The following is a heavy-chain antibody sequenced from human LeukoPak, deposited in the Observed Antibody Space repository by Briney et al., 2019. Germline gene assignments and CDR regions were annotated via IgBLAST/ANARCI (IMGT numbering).Heavy chain of an antibody. V-gene: IGHV1-8*01. CDR2: MNPNSGNT. D-gene: IGHD1-26*01. CDR3: ARPVSVGATDY. CDR1: GYTFTSYD. Sequence: GASVKVSCKASGYTFTSYDINWVRQATGQGLEWMGWMNPNSGNTGYAQKFQGRVTMTRNASISTAYVELSSLRSEDTAVYYCARPVSVGATDYWGQGTLVTVSS. J-gene: IGHJ4*02.